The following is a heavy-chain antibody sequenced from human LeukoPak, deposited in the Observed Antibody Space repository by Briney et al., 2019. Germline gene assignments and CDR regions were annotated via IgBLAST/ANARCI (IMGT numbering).Heavy chain of an antibody. CDR1: GFTFSSYA. D-gene: IGHD3-3*01. Sequence: GGSLRLSCAASGFTFSSYAMHWVRQAPGKGLEWVAVISYDGSNKYYADSVKGRFTISRDNSKNTLYLQMNSLRAEDTAVYYCARGLLKWDRSGDAFDIWGQGTMVTVSS. V-gene: IGHV3-30-3*01. J-gene: IGHJ3*02. CDR3: ARGLLKWDRSGDAFDI. CDR2: ISYDGSNK.